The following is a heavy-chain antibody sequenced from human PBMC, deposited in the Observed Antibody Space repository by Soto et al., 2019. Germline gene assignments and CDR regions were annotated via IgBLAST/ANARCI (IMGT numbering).Heavy chain of an antibody. CDR1: GGSFKCYC. D-gene: IGHD3-3*01. Sequence: PSERSSRTGAVCGGSFKCYCWSWIRQPPGKGLEWIGEINHTGGTHYNQSLKSRVTMSVDTSKNQFSLRLSSVTAADTAIYYCATRITVFGLLIPQFDPWGHGTQVXV. CDR2: INHTGGT. V-gene: IGHV4-34*01. J-gene: IGHJ5*02. CDR3: ATRITVFGLLIPQFDP.